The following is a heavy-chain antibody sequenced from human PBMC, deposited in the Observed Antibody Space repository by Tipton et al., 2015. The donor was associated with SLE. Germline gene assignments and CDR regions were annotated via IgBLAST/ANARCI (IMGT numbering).Heavy chain of an antibody. CDR1: GGSISSYY. Sequence: LRLSCTVSGGSISSYYWSWIRQPPGKGLEWIGYIYYSGSTYYNPSLKSRVTISVDTSKNQFSLKLSSVTAADTAVYYCASDSSSWLGGYWGQGTLVTVSS. CDR2: IYYSGST. CDR3: ASDSSSWLGGY. V-gene: IGHV4-59*12. D-gene: IGHD6-13*01. J-gene: IGHJ4*02.